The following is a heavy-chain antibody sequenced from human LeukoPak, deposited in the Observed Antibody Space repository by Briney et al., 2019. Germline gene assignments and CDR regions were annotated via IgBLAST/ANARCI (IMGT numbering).Heavy chain of an antibody. Sequence: PSETLSPTCTVSGGSIRSYYWSWIRQPPGKGLEWIAYIYYSGSTNYNPSLKSRVTISVDTSKNQFSLKLSSVTAADTAVYYCARVYYSNSYDYWYFDLWGRGTLVTVSS. CDR1: GGSIRSYY. CDR3: ARVYYSNSYDYWYFDL. J-gene: IGHJ2*01. V-gene: IGHV4-59*01. D-gene: IGHD6-13*01. CDR2: IYYSGST.